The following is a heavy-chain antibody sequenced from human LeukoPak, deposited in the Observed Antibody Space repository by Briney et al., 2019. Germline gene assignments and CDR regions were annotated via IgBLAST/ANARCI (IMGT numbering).Heavy chain of an antibody. CDR3: ARSLIVVVLSSYYYYYGMDV. CDR2: MNPNSGNT. J-gene: IGHJ6*02. D-gene: IGHD3-22*01. CDR1: GYTFTSYD. Sequence: ASVKVSCKASGYTFTSYDINWVRQATGQGLEWMGWMNPNSGNTGYAQKFQGRVTKTRNTSISTAYMELSSLRSEDTAVYYCARSLIVVVLSSYYYYYGMDVWGQGTTVTVSS. V-gene: IGHV1-8*01.